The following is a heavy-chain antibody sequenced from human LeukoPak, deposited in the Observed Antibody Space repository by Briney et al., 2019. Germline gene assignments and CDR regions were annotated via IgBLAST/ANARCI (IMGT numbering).Heavy chain of an antibody. Sequence: GASVTVSCTASGYTFTGYYMHWVRQAPGQGLEWMGWIKPNNGGTNYAQKFKGRVTMTRDTSISTAYMELSRLRSDDTAVYYGARARGDIVVVPAAIWFDSWGQGTLVTVSS. CDR1: GYTFTGYY. CDR2: IKPNNGGT. CDR3: ARARGDIVVVPAAIWFDS. V-gene: IGHV1-2*02. D-gene: IGHD2-2*01. J-gene: IGHJ5*01.